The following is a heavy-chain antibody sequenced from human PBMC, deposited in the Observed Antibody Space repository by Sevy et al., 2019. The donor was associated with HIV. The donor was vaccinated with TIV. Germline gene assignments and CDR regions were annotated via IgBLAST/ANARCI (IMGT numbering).Heavy chain of an antibody. CDR3: ARNTYYYGSGRGTWFDP. V-gene: IGHV1-69*13. Sequence: ASVKVSCKASGGTFSSYAISWVRQAPGQGLEWMGGITPIFGTANYAQKFQGRVTITADESTSTAYMELSSLRSEDTAVYYCARNTYYYGSGRGTWFDPWGQGTLVTVSS. J-gene: IGHJ5*02. D-gene: IGHD3-10*01. CDR2: ITPIFGTA. CDR1: GGTFSSYA.